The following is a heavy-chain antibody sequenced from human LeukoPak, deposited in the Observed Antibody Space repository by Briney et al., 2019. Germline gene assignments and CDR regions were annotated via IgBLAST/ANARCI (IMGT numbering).Heavy chain of an antibody. Sequence: GSLRLSCAASGFTFSSNAMSWIRQPPGKGLEWIGEINHSGSTNYNPSLKSRVTISVDTSKNQFSLKLSSVTAADTAVYYCARGNLWDGSGSRDYYYGMDVWGQGTTVTVSS. J-gene: IGHJ6*02. V-gene: IGHV4-34*01. CDR1: GFTFSSNA. CDR3: ARGNLWDGSGSRDYYYGMDV. CDR2: INHSGST. D-gene: IGHD3-10*01.